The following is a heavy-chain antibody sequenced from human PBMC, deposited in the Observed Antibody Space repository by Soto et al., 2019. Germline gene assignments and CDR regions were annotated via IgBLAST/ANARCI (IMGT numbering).Heavy chain of an antibody. J-gene: IGHJ4*02. Sequence: SETLSLTCTVSGGSISSGDYYWSWIRQPPGKGLEWIGYIYYSGSTYYNPSLKSRVTISVDTSKNQFSLKLSSVTAADTAVYYCARDPSGSSIFDYWGQGTLVTVSS. CDR3: ARDPSGSSIFDY. CDR1: GGSISSGDYY. D-gene: IGHD1-26*01. CDR2: IYYSGST. V-gene: IGHV4-30-4*01.